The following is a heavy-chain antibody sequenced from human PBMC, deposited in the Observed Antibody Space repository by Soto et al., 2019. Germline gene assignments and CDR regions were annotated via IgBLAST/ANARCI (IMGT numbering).Heavy chain of an antibody. J-gene: IGHJ4*02. CDR1: GSTFSNYA. Sequence: GGSLRLSCFASGSTFSNYAMHWVRQAPGKGLGWVAVISSDGSEKYYLDSVRDRFTISRDNSKNTLYLQMNNLRPEDTAMYYCANSWTTLTTGFDFWGQGALVTVSS. CDR3: ANSWTTLTTGFDF. V-gene: IGHV3-30*18. CDR2: ISSDGSEK. D-gene: IGHD4-17*01.